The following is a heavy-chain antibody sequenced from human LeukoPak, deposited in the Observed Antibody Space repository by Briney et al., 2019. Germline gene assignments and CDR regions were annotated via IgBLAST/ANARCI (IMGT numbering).Heavy chain of an antibody. J-gene: IGHJ4*02. V-gene: IGHV4-59*01. Sequence: QPSETLSLTCTVSGGSISSYYWSWIRQPPGKGLEWIGYIYYSGSTNYNPSLKSRVTISVDTSKNQFSLKLSSVTAADTAVYYCASLYDSSGLDYWGQGTLVTVSS. CDR3: ASLYDSSGLDY. CDR1: GGSISSYY. CDR2: IYYSGST. D-gene: IGHD3-22*01.